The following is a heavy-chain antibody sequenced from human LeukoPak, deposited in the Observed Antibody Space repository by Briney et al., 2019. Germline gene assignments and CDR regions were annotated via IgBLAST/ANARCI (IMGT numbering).Heavy chain of an antibody. D-gene: IGHD1-26*01. CDR1: GFTFDDYA. Sequence: GGSLRLSCAASGFTFDDYAMHWVRQAPGKGLEWVSGINWNGGSTGYADSVKGRFTISRDNAKNSLYLQMNSLRAEDTALYYCAREGLIRVGARQRNNWFDPWGQGTLVTVSS. V-gene: IGHV3-20*04. J-gene: IGHJ5*02. CDR3: AREGLIRVGARQRNNWFDP. CDR2: INWNGGST.